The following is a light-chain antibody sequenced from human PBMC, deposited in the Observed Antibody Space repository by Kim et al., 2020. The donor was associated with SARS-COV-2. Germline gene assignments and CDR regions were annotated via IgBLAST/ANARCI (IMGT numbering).Light chain of an antibody. Sequence: LSPGESATSSCRASQSVTSNFLAWYQQKPGQAPGLLIYSASSRATGIPDRFSGSGSGTDFTLTINRVEPEDFVVYYCHQYGSSPLTFGPGTKLEI. CDR3: HQYGSSPLT. J-gene: IGKJ2*01. CDR2: SAS. V-gene: IGKV3-20*01. CDR1: QSVTSNF.